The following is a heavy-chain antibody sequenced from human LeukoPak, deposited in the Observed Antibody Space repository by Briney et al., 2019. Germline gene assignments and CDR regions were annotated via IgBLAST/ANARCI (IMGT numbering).Heavy chain of an antibody. V-gene: IGHV3-30*18. CDR1: GLTFSSYG. CDR3: TKEGRITMIVGVWGMDV. Sequence: GGSLRLSCAASGLTFSSYGMHWARQAPGKGLEWVAVITYNGSNKYYADSVKGRFTVSRDNSKNTLYLQMNSLRAEDTAVYYCTKEGRITMIVGVWGMDVWGQGTTVTVSS. J-gene: IGHJ6*01. D-gene: IGHD3-22*01. CDR2: ITYNGSNK.